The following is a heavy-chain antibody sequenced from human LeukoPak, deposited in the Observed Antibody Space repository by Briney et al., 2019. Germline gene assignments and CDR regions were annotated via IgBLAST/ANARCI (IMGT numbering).Heavy chain of an antibody. J-gene: IGHJ4*02. CDR1: GFTFSSYG. CDR2: ISYDGSNK. Sequence: PGGSLRLSCAASGFTFSSYGMHWVRQAPGKGLEGVAVISYDGSNKYYADSVKGRFTISRDNSKNTLYLQMNSLRAEDTAVFYCAKAYRGEFDYWGQGTLVTVSS. CDR3: AKAYRGEFDY. V-gene: IGHV3-30*18. D-gene: IGHD3-10*01.